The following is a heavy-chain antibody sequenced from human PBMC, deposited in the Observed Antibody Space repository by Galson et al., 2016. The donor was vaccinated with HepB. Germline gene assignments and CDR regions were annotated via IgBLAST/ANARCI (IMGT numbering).Heavy chain of an antibody. CDR2: IYSAGGT. D-gene: IGHD6-19*01. CDR3: ARSSGWYGYFQH. Sequence: SLRLSCAASGFTVSSNYMSWVRQAPGKGLEWVSVIYSAGGTFYADSVKGRFSISRDNSKNTVYPQMNSLRAEDTAVYYCARSSGWYGYFQHWGQGTLVTVSS. V-gene: IGHV3-53*01. J-gene: IGHJ1*01. CDR1: GFTVSSNY.